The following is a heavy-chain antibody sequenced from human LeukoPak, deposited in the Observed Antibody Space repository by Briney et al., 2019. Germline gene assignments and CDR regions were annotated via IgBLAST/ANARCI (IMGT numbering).Heavy chain of an antibody. Sequence: PGGSLRLSCAASGFTFSSYWMSWVRQAPGKGREWVANIKQDGSEKYYMDSVKGRFTISRDNAKNSLYLQMNSLRAENTAVYYCARDQIAYGMDVWGHGTPVTVSS. V-gene: IGHV3-7*01. CDR2: IKQDGSEK. J-gene: IGHJ6*02. CDR3: ARDQIAYGMDV. CDR1: GFTFSSYW.